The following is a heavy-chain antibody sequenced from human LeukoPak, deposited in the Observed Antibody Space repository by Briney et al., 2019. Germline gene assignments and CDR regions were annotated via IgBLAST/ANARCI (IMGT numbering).Heavy chain of an antibody. D-gene: IGHD3-10*01. CDR3: ARGLRYYGSGSYYNPDNWFDP. V-gene: IGHV4-34*01. Sequence: SETLSLTCAVYGGSFSGYYWSWIRQPPGKGLEWIGEINHSGSTNYNPSLKSRDTISVDTSKNQFSLKLSSVTAADTAVYYCARGLRYYGSGSYYNPDNWFDPWGQGTLVTVSS. CDR2: INHSGST. CDR1: GGSFSGYY. J-gene: IGHJ5*02.